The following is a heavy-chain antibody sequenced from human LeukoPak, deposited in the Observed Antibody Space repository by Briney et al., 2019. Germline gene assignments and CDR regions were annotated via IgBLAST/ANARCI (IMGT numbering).Heavy chain of an antibody. J-gene: IGHJ6*02. V-gene: IGHV3-74*03. CDR1: GFTFSNAY. D-gene: IGHD3-10*02. CDR3: TRDLRMDYYYVDYYYYGMDV. CDR2: INSNGSSL. Sequence: PGGSLRLSCAASGFTFSNAYMNWVRQAPGKGLVWVSRINSNGSSLTYADSVKGRFTVSRDNTKNRLYLQMNSLRAEDTAMYYCTRDLRMDYYYVDYYYYGMDVWGQGTTVTVSS.